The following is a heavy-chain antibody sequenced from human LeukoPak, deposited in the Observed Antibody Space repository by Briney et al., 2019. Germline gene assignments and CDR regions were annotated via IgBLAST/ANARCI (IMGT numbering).Heavy chain of an antibody. CDR3: ARGRSVNYFGQDY. CDR1: GYTFTDYY. V-gene: IGHV1-2*02. CDR2: IDPNSGGT. J-gene: IGHJ4*02. D-gene: IGHD3-10*01. Sequence: ASVKVSCKASGYTFTDYYIHWVRQAPGQGLEWMGWIDPNSGGTNFAQKFQGRVTMTRDTSINTAYMDLSSLTSDDTAVYFCARGRSVNYFGQDYWGQGTLGTVSS.